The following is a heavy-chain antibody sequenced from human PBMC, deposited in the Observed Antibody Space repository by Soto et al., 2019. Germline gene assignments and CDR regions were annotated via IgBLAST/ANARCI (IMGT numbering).Heavy chain of an antibody. CDR1: GGSISSYY. CDR2: IYYSGST. CDR3: DSYGGNAPFDY. D-gene: IGHD5-18*01. Sequence: SETLSLTCTVSGGSISSYYWSWIRQPPGKGLEWIGYIYYSGSTNYNPSLKSRVTISVDRSKNQFSLKLSSVTAADTAVYYCDSYGGNAPFDYWGQGTLVTVSS. J-gene: IGHJ4*02. V-gene: IGHV4-59*12.